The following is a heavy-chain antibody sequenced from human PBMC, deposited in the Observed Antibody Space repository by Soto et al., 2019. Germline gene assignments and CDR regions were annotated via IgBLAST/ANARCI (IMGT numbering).Heavy chain of an antibody. CDR2: ISGYNGNA. D-gene: IGHD2-15*01. J-gene: IGHJ5*01. Sequence: ASVKVSCKASGYTFSSHGIIWVRQAPGQGLEWMGWISGYNGNAKYAQRFQGRVTMTTATSTSTVYMDLRSLGSDDSAVYYCAREGSYGWYDCWGQGTLVTVSS. CDR1: GYTFSSHG. CDR3: AREGSYGWYDC. V-gene: IGHV1-18*01.